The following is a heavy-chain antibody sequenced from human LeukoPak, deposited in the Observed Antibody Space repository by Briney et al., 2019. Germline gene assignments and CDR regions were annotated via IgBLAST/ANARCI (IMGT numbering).Heavy chain of an antibody. V-gene: IGHV4-39*01. CDR2: IYYSGDT. CDR1: GGSISSSSYY. J-gene: IGHJ6*03. Sequence: SETLSLTCTVSGGSISSSSYYWGWIRQPPGKWLEWIGSIYYSGDTYYNPSLKSRRVTISVDTSKNQFSLRLSSVTAADTAVYYCARHQWHYYYYMGVWGKGSMVTVSS. CDR3: ARHQWHYYYYMGV. D-gene: IGHD6-19*01.